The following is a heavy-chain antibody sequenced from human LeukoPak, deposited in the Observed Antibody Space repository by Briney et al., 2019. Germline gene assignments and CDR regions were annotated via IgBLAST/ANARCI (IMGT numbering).Heavy chain of an antibody. CDR2: IVPILGFT. J-gene: IGHJ4*02. V-gene: IGHV1-69*04. CDR1: GGTFSNDA. Sequence: SVKVSCKASGGTFSNDAITWVRQAPGQGLEWMGRIVPILGFTNYPQRFEGKVTLTADKSTATAYMELSSLTSEDTAVYYCAREIGGGPYYFDYWGQGTLVTVSS. D-gene: IGHD2/OR15-2a*01. CDR3: AREIGGGPYYFDY.